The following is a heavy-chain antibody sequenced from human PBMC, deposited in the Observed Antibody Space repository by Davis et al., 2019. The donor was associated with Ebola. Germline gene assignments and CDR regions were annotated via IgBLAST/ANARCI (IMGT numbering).Heavy chain of an antibody. Sequence: PGGSLRLSCAASGFAFSTFAFHWVRQAPGKGLEWVALISHDGSNQYYSDSVKGRFTISRDNSKSTLYLQMSSLRVEDTAVYYCARRYVPAAVLSYFGMDVWGQGTTVTVSS. CDR2: ISHDGSNQ. CDR1: GFAFSTFA. CDR3: ARRYVPAAVLSYFGMDV. V-gene: IGHV3-30-3*01. D-gene: IGHD2-2*01. J-gene: IGHJ6*02.